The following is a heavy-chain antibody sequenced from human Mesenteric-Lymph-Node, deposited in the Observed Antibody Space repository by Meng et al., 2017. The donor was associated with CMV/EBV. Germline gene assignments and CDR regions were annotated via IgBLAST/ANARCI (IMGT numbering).Heavy chain of an antibody. CDR3: ARAGDFWSGYSNERIDY. V-gene: IGHV4-59*12. Sequence: SETLSLTCTVSGGSISSYYWSWIRQPPGKGLEWIGYTYYSGSTNYNPSLKSRVTISVDMSKNQFSLKLSSVTAADTAVYYCARAGDFWSGYSNERIDYWGQGTLVTVSS. D-gene: IGHD3-3*01. J-gene: IGHJ4*02. CDR2: TYYSGST. CDR1: GGSISSYY.